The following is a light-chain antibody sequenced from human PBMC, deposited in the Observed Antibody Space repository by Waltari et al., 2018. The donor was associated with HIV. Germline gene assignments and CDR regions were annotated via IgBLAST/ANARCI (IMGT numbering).Light chain of an antibody. CDR2: RAS. Sequence: DIEMTQSPSTLSASVGDTVTITCRTSENIGNWLAWYQMKPGKAPDLLISRASTLKSGVPSRFSGRGSGTEFALTVRCLQPDDFGTFFCQQYNVYPWTFGQGTRVDLK. CDR3: QQYNVYPWT. V-gene: IGKV1-5*03. J-gene: IGKJ1*01. CDR1: ENIGNW.